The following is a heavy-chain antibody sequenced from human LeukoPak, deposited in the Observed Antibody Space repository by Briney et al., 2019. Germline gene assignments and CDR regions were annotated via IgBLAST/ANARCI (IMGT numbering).Heavy chain of an antibody. Sequence: GSLRLSCAVSGLDFDDYGMSWVRQAPGKGLEWVSGINWDGEATEYGDSVKGRFTISRDNAENALYLQMNSLRAEDTALYYCARDLSSSWYSLAYWGRGTLVTVSS. V-gene: IGHV3-20*04. D-gene: IGHD6-13*01. CDR1: GLDFDDYG. CDR3: ARDLSSSWYSLAY. CDR2: INWDGEAT. J-gene: IGHJ4*02.